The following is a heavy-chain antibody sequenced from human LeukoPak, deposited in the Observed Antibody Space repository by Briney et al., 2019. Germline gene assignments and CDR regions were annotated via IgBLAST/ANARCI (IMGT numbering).Heavy chain of an antibody. V-gene: IGHV4-39*07. J-gene: IGHJ5*02. CDR2: IYYSGST. Sequence: ASETLSLTCTVSGGSISSSSYYWGWIRQPPGKGLEWIGSIYYSGSTYYNPSLKSRVTISVDTSKNQFSLKLSSVTAADTAVYYCARDQYYDSKGWFDPWGQGTLVTVSS. CDR3: ARDQYYDSKGWFDP. D-gene: IGHD3-22*01. CDR1: GGSISSSSYY.